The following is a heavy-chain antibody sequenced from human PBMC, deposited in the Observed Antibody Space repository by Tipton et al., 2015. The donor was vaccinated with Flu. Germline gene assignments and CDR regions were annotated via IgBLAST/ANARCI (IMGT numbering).Heavy chain of an antibody. CDR3: ARHYYGSGSYYSPFGYYFDY. V-gene: IGHV4-39*01. D-gene: IGHD3-10*01. Sequence: TLSLTCTVSGGSISSSSYYWGWIHQPPGKGLEWIGSIYYSGSTYYNPSLKSRVTISVDTSKNQFSLKLSSVTAADTAVYYCARHYYGSGSYYSPFGYYFDYWGQGTLVTVSS. CDR2: IYYSGST. CDR1: GGSISSSSYY. J-gene: IGHJ4*02.